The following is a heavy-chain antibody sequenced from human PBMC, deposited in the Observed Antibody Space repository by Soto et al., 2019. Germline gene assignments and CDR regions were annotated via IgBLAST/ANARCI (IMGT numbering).Heavy chain of an antibody. V-gene: IGHV1-8*01. CDR1: GYTFTSYD. CDR2: MNPNSGNT. Sequence: QVQLVQTGAEVKKPGASVKVSCKASGYTFTSYDINWVRQATGQGLEWMGWMNPNSGNTGYAQKFQGRVTMTRNTSISTAYMELSSLRSEDTAVYYCAATGEDYYYYYYMDVWGKGTTVTVSS. CDR3: AATGEDYYYYYYMDV. J-gene: IGHJ6*03.